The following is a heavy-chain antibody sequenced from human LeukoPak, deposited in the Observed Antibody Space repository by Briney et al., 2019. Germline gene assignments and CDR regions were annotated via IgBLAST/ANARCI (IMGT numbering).Heavy chain of an antibody. CDR2: INPSGGST. J-gene: IGHJ4*02. Sequence: ASVKVSCKASGYTFTSYYMHWVRQAPGQGLEWMGIINPSGGSTSYAQKFQGRVTMTRDTSTSTVYMELSSLRSEETAVYYCARGQRSEDSSSWYFDYWGQGTLVTVSS. CDR1: GYTFTSYY. CDR3: ARGQRSEDSSSWYFDY. V-gene: IGHV1-46*01. D-gene: IGHD6-13*01.